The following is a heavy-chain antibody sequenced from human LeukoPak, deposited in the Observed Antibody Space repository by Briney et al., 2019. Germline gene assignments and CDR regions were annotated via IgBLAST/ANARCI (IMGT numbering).Heavy chain of an antibody. D-gene: IGHD6-19*01. V-gene: IGHV4-34*01. Sequence: GSLRLSCAASGFTFSSYGMSWIRQPPGKGLEWIGEINHSGSTNYNPSLKSRVTISVDTSKNQFSLKLSSVTAADTAVYYCARQDSSGWYDWFGPWGQGTLVTVSS. CDR3: ARQDSSGWYDWFGP. CDR2: INHSGST. J-gene: IGHJ5*02. CDR1: GFTFSSYG.